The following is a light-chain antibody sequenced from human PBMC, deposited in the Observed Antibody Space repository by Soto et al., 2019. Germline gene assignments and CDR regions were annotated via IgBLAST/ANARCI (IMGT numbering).Light chain of an antibody. CDR3: QQYGYSPIT. J-gene: IGKJ5*01. CDR2: AAS. V-gene: IGKV3-20*01. CDR1: QSVSSSH. Sequence: EIVLTQSPGTLSLSRGEMSTLXXRASQSVSSSHLAWYQHKPGQAPRLXIYAASSRATGSPDRFSGGGSGTDFTLTISRLEPEDFAVYYCQQYGYSPITFGQGTRLEIK.